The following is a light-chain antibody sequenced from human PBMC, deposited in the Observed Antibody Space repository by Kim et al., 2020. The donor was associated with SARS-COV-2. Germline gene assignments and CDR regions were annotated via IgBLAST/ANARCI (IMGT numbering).Light chain of an antibody. J-gene: IGKJ2*01. CDR3: QQYGSSPPSNT. CDR2: GAS. CDR1: QSVSSSY. V-gene: IGKV3-20*01. Sequence: EIVLTQSPGTLSLSPGERATLSCRASQSVSSSYLAWYQQKPGQAPRLLIYGASSRATGIPDRFSGSGSGTDFTLTISRLEPEDFAVYYCQQYGSSPPSNTFGQGTKLEI.